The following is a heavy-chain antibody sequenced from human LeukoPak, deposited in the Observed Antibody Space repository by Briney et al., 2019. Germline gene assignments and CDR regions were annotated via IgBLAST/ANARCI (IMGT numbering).Heavy chain of an antibody. CDR2: ISYDGSNK. CDR1: GFTFSSYA. Sequence: GGSLRLSCAASGFTFSSYAMHWVRQAPGKGLEWVAVISYDGSNKYYADSVKGRFTISKDISQNTLFLQMNSLRPEDTAVYYCARAAHRGFSFDYWGQGTLVTVSS. J-gene: IGHJ4*02. V-gene: IGHV3-30*04. D-gene: IGHD3-10*01. CDR3: ARAAHRGFSFDY.